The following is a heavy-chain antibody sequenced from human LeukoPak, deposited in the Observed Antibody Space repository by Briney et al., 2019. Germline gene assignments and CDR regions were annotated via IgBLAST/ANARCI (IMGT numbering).Heavy chain of an antibody. Sequence: ASVKVSCKASGYTFTSYGISWVRQAPGQGLEWMGWISAYNGHTNYVQKLRGRVTMTTDTSTSTAYMELRSLRSDDTAVYYCARDKDMGAVAGTFDYWGQGTLVTVSS. V-gene: IGHV1-18*01. J-gene: IGHJ4*02. CDR2: ISAYNGHT. CDR3: ARDKDMGAVAGTFDY. CDR1: GYTFTSYG. D-gene: IGHD6-19*01.